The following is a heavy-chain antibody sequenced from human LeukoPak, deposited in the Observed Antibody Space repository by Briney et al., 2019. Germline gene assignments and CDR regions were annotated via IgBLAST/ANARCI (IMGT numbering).Heavy chain of an antibody. Sequence: GGSLRLSCAASGFTFSDYYMGWIRQAPGRGLEWVSYISSSGSTIYYADSVKGRFTISRDNAKNTLYLQMNSLRAEDTAVYYCAREGNWPTNFDYWGQGTLVTVSS. CDR3: AREGNWPTNFDY. D-gene: IGHD1-20*01. V-gene: IGHV3-11*01. CDR1: GFTFSDYY. J-gene: IGHJ4*02. CDR2: ISSSGSTI.